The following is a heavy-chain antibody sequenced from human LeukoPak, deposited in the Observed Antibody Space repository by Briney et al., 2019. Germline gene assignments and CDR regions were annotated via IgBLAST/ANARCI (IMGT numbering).Heavy chain of an antibody. J-gene: IGHJ4*02. Sequence: SVTVSCKASGGTFSSYAISWVRQAPGQGVEWMGGIIPIFGTANYAQKFQGRVTITADESTSTAYMELSSLRSEDTAVYYCASCSGGPPDYFDYWGQGTLVTVSS. CDR1: GGTFSSYA. CDR2: IIPIFGTA. CDR3: ASCSGGPPDYFDY. D-gene: IGHD2-15*01. V-gene: IGHV1-69*13.